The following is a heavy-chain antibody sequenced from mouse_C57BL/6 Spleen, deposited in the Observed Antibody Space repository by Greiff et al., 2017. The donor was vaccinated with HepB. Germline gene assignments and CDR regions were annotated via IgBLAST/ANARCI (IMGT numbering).Heavy chain of an antibody. V-gene: IGHV1-26*01. CDR1: GYTFTDYY. CDR2: INPNNGGT. J-gene: IGHJ3*01. Sequence: VQLQQSGPELVKPGASVKISCKASGYTFTDYYMNWVKQSHGKSLEWIGDINPNNGGTSYNQKFKGKATLTVDKSSSTAYMELRSLTSEDSAVYYCARYYGYDGPWFAYWGQGTLVTVSA. D-gene: IGHD2-2*01. CDR3: ARYYGYDGPWFAY.